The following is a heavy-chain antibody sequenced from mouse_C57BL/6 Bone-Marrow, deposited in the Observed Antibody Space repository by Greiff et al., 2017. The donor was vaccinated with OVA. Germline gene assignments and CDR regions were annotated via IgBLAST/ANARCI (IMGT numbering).Heavy chain of an antibody. Sequence: EVQRVESGEGLVKPGGSLKLSCAASGFTFSSYAMSWVRQTPEKRLEWVAYISSGGDYIYYADTVKGRFTISRDNARNTMYLQMSSLKSEDTAMYYCTREDPSCYEYDGAMGYWGQGTSVTVSA. D-gene: IGHD2-4*01. CDR2: ISSGGDYI. J-gene: IGHJ4*01. CDR3: TREDPSCYEYDGAMGY. CDR1: GFTFSSYA. V-gene: IGHV5-9-1*02.